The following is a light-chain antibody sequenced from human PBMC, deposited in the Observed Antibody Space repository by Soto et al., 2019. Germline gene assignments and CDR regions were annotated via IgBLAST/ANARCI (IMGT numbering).Light chain of an antibody. J-gene: IGKJ3*01. CDR2: DAS. CDR1: QGISND. V-gene: IGKV1-13*02. CDR3: QQYNSYSIT. Sequence: AIQLTQSPSSLSAFVGDRVTITCRASQGISNDLAWYQQKPGKAPKLLIYDASTLESGVPSRFSGSGSGTEFTLTISSLQPDDFATYYCQQYNSYSITFGPGTKVDIK.